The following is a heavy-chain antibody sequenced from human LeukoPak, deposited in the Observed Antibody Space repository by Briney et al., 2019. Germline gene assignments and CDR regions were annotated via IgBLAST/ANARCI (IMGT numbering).Heavy chain of an antibody. J-gene: IGHJ5*02. D-gene: IGHD3-3*01. CDR2: IYYSGST. CDR3: ARDRRFWSVCFFDP. CDR1: GGSISSYY. Sequence: PSETLSLTCTVSGGSISSYYWSWIRQPPGKGLEWIGYIYYSGSTNYNPSLKSRVTISVDTSKNQFSLKLSSVTAADTAVYYCARDRRFWSVCFFDPWGQGTLVTVSS. V-gene: IGHV4-59*01.